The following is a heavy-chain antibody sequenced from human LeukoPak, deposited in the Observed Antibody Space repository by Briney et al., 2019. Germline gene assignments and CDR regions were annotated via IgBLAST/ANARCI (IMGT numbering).Heavy chain of an antibody. CDR3: ARDSPGYSSGWYPYY. CDR2: IRYDGSNK. J-gene: IGHJ4*02. D-gene: IGHD6-19*01. Sequence: GGSLRLSCAASGFTFSSYDMHWVRQAPGKGLEWVAFIRYDGSNKYYADSVKGRFTISRDNSKNTLYLQMNSLRAEDTAVYYCARDSPGYSSGWYPYYWGQGTLATVSS. V-gene: IGHV3-30*02. CDR1: GFTFSSYD.